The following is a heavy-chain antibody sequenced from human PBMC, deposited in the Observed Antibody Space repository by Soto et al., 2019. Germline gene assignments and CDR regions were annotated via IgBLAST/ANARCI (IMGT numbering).Heavy chain of an antibody. J-gene: IGHJ4*02. Sequence: EVQLVESGGGLVQPGRYLRLSCAASGFTFDDYAMHWVRQAPGKGLEWVSGISWNSGSICYADSVKGRFTISRDNDKNSLYLQMNSLRAEDTALYYCAKEIRGGGSCYDYWGQGTLVTVSS. CDR1: GFTFDDYA. CDR3: AKEIRGGGSCYDY. D-gene: IGHD2-15*01. CDR2: ISWNSGSI. V-gene: IGHV3-9*01.